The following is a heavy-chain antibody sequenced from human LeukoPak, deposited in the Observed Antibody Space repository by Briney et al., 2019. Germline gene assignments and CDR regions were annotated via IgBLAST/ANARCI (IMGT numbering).Heavy chain of an antibody. CDR1: GFTVSSNY. J-gene: IGHJ4*02. CDR3: ARDLSGRLVVRAPNDY. V-gene: IGHV3-66*01. Sequence: GGSLRLSCAASGFTVSSNYMSWVRQAPGKGLEWVSVIYSGGGTYYADSVKGRFTISRDNSKNTLYLQMNSLRAEDTAVYYCARDLSGRLVVRAPNDYWGQGTLVTVSS. CDR2: IYSGGGT. D-gene: IGHD3-22*01.